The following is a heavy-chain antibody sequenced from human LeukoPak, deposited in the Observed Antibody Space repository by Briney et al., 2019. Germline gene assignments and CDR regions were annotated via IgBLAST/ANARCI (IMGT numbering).Heavy chain of an antibody. D-gene: IGHD2-2*01. CDR1: GFTFSGSA. CDR3: CSFETGYCDSTSCCGY. CDR2: IRSKDKSYAT. Sequence: GGSLRLSCAASGFTFSGSAMYWVRQASGKGLEWVGRIRSKDKSYATAYGASVKGRFTISRDDSKSTVYLQMNSLKTEDTAVYYCCSFETGYCDSTSCCGYWGQGTLVTVSS. J-gene: IGHJ4*02. V-gene: IGHV3-73*01.